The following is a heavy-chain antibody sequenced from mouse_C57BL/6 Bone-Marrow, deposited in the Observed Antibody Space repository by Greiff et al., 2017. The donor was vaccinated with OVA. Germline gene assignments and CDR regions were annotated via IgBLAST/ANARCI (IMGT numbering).Heavy chain of an antibody. Sequence: DVMLVESGGGLVKPGGSLKLSCAASGFTFSSYAMSWVRQTPEKRLEWVATISDGGSYTYYPDNVKGRFTISRDNAKNNLYLQMSHLKSEDTAMYYCARDGGIVTFDYWGQGTTLTVSS. CDR2: ISDGGSYT. J-gene: IGHJ2*01. CDR1: GFTFSSYA. CDR3: ARDGGIVTFDY. D-gene: IGHD2-5*01. V-gene: IGHV5-4*01.